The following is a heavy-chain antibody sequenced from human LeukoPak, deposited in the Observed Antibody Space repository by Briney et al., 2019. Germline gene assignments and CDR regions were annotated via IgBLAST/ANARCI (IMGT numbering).Heavy chain of an antibody. CDR2: VSHSGST. D-gene: IGHD5-18*01. J-gene: IGHJ4*02. CDR1: GYSISSDYY. CDR3: ARERIERYTYASSDFDY. V-gene: IGHV4-38-2*02. Sequence: SETLSLTCAVSGYSISSDYYWGWIRQPPGKGLEWIASVSHSGSTYYNPSLNSRVTISVDTSKNQFSLKVTSVTAADTALYYCARERIERYTYASSDFDYWGRGTLVTVSS.